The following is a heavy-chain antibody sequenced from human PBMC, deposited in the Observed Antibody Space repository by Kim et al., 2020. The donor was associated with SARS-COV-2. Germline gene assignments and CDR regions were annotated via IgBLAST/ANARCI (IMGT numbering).Heavy chain of an antibody. CDR2: ISGSGGST. Sequence: GGSLRLSCAASGFTFSSYAMSWVRQAPGKGLEWVSAISGSGGSTYYADSVKGRFTISRDNSKNTLYLQMNSLRAEDTAVYYCAKDRLVVVAATYWYFDLWGRGTLVTVSS. D-gene: IGHD2-15*01. J-gene: IGHJ2*01. CDR3: AKDRLVVVAATYWYFDL. CDR1: GFTFSSYA. V-gene: IGHV3-23*01.